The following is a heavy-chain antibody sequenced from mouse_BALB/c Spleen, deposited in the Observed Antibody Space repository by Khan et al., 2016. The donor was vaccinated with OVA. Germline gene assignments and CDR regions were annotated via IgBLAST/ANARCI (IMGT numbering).Heavy chain of an antibody. D-gene: IGHD1-1*01. CDR1: GYTFINYW. CDR3: ARRGLRWDFDY. CDR2: INPSTGYT. Sequence: VQLQESGAELAKPGASVKMSCKASGYTFINYWILWVKQRPGQGLEWIGYINPSTGYTEYNQNFKDKATLTADKSSSTAYMQLSSLTSEDCAVYYCARRGLRWDFDYWGQGTTLTVSS. J-gene: IGHJ2*01. V-gene: IGHV1-7*01.